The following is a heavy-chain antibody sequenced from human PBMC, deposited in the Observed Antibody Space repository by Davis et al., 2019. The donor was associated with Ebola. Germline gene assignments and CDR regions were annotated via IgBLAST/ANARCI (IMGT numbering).Heavy chain of an antibody. V-gene: IGHV3-23*01. CDR2: ISGASEMT. CDR1: GFTFSTYA. CDR3: ARESPYTSPRLYYFQN. J-gene: IGHJ4*02. D-gene: IGHD2-2*01. Sequence: GESLKISCAVSGFTFSTYAMHWVRQAPGKGLEWVSAISGASEMTYYADSVKGRFTISRDNYRNTLYLQMVSLRAEDPALYYCARESPYTSPRLYYFQNWGQGTLLSVSS.